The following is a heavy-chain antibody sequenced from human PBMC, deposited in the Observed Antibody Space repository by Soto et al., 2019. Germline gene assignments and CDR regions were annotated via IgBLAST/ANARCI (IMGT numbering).Heavy chain of an antibody. V-gene: IGHV3-7*01. CDR1: GFTFSSYW. D-gene: IGHD2-2*01. Sequence: GGSLRLSCAASGFTFSSYWMSWVRQAPGKGLEWVANIKQDGSEKYYVDSVKGRFTISRDNAKNSLYLQMNSLRAEDTAVYYCARARVGYCSSTSCQDYGDPTSAFDIWGQGTMVTVSS. CDR2: IKQDGSEK. CDR3: ARARVGYCSSTSCQDYGDPTSAFDI. J-gene: IGHJ3*02.